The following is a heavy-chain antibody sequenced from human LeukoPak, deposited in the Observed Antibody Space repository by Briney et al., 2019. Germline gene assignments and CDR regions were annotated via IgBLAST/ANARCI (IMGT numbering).Heavy chain of an antibody. CDR1: GFTFSSYE. Sequence: GGSLRLSCAASGFTFSSYEMNWVRQAPGKGLEWVAVISYDGSNKYYADSVKGRFTISRDNSKNTLYLQMNSLRAEDTAVYYCARERVTTGDYWGQGTLVTVSS. D-gene: IGHD4-17*01. J-gene: IGHJ4*02. CDR2: ISYDGSNK. CDR3: ARERVTTGDY. V-gene: IGHV3-30-3*01.